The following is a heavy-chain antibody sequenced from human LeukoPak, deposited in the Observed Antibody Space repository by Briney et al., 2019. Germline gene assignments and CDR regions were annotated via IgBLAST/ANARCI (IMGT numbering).Heavy chain of an antibody. CDR2: IIASFGTA. CDR1: GGTLSRYA. J-gene: IGHJ5*02. D-gene: IGHD3-10*01. CDR3: AGLRSGYYGSGRSWFDP. Sequence: GASVKVSCKASGGTLSRYAISWVRQAPGQGLEWMGGIIASFGTANYAQKFQGRVTISADESSGTAYMELSSLRSEDTAVYYCAGLRSGYYGSGRSWFDPWGQGTLVTVSS. V-gene: IGHV1-69*13.